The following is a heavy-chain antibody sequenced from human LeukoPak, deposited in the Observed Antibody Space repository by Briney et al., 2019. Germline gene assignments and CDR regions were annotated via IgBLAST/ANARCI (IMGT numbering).Heavy chain of an antibody. V-gene: IGHV3-30*04. CDR1: GFTFSSYA. J-gene: IGHJ3*02. Sequence: GRSLRLSCAASGFTFSSYAMHWVRQAPGKGLEWVAVISYDGSNKYYADSVKVRFTISRDNSKNTLYLQMNSLRAEDTAVYYCARGDTMVRGVTGAFDIWGQGTMVTVSS. CDR2: ISYDGSNK. D-gene: IGHD3-10*01. CDR3: ARGDTMVRGVTGAFDI.